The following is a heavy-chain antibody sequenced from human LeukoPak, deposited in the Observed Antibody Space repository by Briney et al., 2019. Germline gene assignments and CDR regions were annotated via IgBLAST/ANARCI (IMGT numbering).Heavy chain of an antibody. CDR1: GGSFSGYY. CDR2: INHSGST. V-gene: IGHV4-34*01. J-gene: IGHJ6*03. CDR3: ARVESVTAYYYYYMDV. D-gene: IGHD2-21*02. Sequence: SETLSLTCAVYGGSFSGYYWSWIRQPPGKGLEWIGEINHSGSTNYNPSLKSRVTISVDKSKNQFSLKLSSVTAADTAVYYCARVESVTAYYYYYMDVWGKGTTVTVSS.